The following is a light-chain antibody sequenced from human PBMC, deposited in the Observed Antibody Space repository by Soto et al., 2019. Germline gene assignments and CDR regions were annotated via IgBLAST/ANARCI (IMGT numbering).Light chain of an antibody. J-gene: IGLJ1*01. Sequence: QSVLTQPASVSGSPGHSISIFCTGTTNDVGAYNYVSWYQQRPGKAPKLVIYEVTKRPSGVPDRFSGSKSGSTASLTVSGLQADDEADYYCASYAGTRLFVFGSGTKVTVL. V-gene: IGLV2-8*01. CDR1: TNDVGAYNY. CDR2: EVT. CDR3: ASYAGTRLFV.